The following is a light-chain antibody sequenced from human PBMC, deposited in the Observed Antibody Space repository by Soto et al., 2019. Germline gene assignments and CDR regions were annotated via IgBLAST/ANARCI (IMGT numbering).Light chain of an antibody. V-gene: IGLV2-11*01. CDR3: CSYVGGYSYV. J-gene: IGLJ1*01. CDR1: SSDVGDYNS. CDR2: DVS. Sequence: QSVLTQPRSVSVSPGQSVTFSCIGTSSDVGDYNSVSWHQQHPGKAPKLMIYDVSKRPSGVPDRFSGSKSGNTASLTISGLQAEDEADYYCCSYVGGYSYVFGIGTKVTVL.